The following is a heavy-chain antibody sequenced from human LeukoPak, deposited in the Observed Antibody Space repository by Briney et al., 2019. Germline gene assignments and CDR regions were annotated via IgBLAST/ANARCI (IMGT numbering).Heavy chain of an antibody. CDR1: GFTFDDYA. Sequence: PGGSLRLSCAASGFTFDDYAMHWVRQAPGKGLEWVSGISWNSGSIGYADSVRGRFTISRDNAKNSLYLQMNSLRAEDTALYYCAKVAGYPDAFDIWGQGTMVTVSS. D-gene: IGHD1-1*01. J-gene: IGHJ3*02. CDR3: AKVAGYPDAFDI. V-gene: IGHV3-9*01. CDR2: ISWNSGSI.